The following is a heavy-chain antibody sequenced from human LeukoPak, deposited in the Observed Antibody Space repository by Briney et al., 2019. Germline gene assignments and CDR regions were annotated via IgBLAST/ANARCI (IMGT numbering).Heavy chain of an antibody. CDR3: ARGQLWQTGWFDP. CDR2: ISSTSSYI. CDR1: GFTFSSYG. D-gene: IGHD5-18*01. J-gene: IGHJ5*02. V-gene: IGHV3-21*01. Sequence: GGSLRLSCAASGFTFSSYGMHWVRQAPGKGLEWVSTISSTSSYIYSADSLKGRFTISRDNAKNSLYLQMSTLRAEDTAVYYCARGQLWQTGWFDPWGQGTLVTVSS.